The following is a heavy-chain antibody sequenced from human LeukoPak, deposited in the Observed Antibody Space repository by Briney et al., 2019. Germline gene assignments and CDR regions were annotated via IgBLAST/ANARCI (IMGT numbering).Heavy chain of an antibody. CDR2: IIPIFGTA. CDR1: GGTFSSYA. V-gene: IGHV1-69*06. J-gene: IGHJ4*02. CDR3: ARDRGDTMVRGVITIDY. Sequence: SVKVSCKAAGGTFSSYAISWVRQAPGQGLEWMGGIIPIFGTASYAQKFQGRVTITADKSTSTAYMELSSLRSEDTAVYYCARDRGDTMVRGVITIDYWGQGTLVTVSS. D-gene: IGHD3-10*01.